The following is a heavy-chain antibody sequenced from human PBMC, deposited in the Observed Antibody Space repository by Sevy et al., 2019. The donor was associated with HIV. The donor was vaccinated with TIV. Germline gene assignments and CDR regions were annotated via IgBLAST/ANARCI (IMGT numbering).Heavy chain of an antibody. Sequence: GGSLRLSCAASGFTFSSYAMHWVRQAPGKGLEWVAVISYDGSNKYYADSVKGRFTISRDNSKNTLYLQMNSLRAEDTAVYYFARDFSYDSSGYYYDSHFDYWGQGTLVTVSS. J-gene: IGHJ4*02. CDR2: ISYDGSNK. D-gene: IGHD3-22*01. V-gene: IGHV3-30-3*01. CDR3: ARDFSYDSSGYYYDSHFDY. CDR1: GFTFSSYA.